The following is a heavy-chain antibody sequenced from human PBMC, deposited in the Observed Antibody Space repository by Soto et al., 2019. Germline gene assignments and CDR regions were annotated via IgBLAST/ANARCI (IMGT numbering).Heavy chain of an antibody. Sequence: WWSLRLSCSASVFTCSSYAMHWFRQAPGKGLEWVAVISYDGSNKYYADSVKGRFTISRDNSKNTLYLQMNSLRAEDTAVYYCARDHYSNYPYYFDYWGQGTLVTVSS. V-gene: IGHV3-30-3*01. D-gene: IGHD4-4*01. CDR1: VFTCSSYA. CDR3: ARDHYSNYPYYFDY. J-gene: IGHJ4*02. CDR2: ISYDGSNK.